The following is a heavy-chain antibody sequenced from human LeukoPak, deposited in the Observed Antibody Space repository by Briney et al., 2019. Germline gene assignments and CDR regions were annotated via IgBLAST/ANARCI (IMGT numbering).Heavy chain of an antibody. CDR2: ISGSGGST. CDR3: AKDLRYYDSSGPFDY. V-gene: IGHV3-23*01. J-gene: IGHJ4*02. CDR1: GFTVSSNY. Sequence: GGSLRLSCAASGFTVSSNYMSWVRQAPGKGLEWVSAISGSGGSTYYADSVKGRFTISRDNSKNTLYLQMNSLRAEDTAVYYCAKDLRYYDSSGPFDYWGQGTLVTVSS. D-gene: IGHD3-22*01.